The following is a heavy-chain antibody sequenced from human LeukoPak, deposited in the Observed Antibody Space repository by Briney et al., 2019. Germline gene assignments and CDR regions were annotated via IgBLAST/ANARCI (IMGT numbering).Heavy chain of an antibody. V-gene: IGHV3-23*01. D-gene: IGHD1-14*01. J-gene: IGHJ4*02. Sequence: GGSLRLSCAASGFAFSTYAMSWVRQAPGKGLEWVSGLTGGGGGTSYADSVKGRFTISRDNSKNTLYLQMNSLRAEDTAVYYCAKDKGAVTGTFDYWGQGTLVTVSS. CDR3: AKDKGAVTGTFDY. CDR1: GFAFSTYA. CDR2: LTGGGGGT.